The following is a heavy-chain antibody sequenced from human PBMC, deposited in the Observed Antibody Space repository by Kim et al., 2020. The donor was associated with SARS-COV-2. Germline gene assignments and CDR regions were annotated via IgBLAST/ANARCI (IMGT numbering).Heavy chain of an antibody. Sequence: SETLSLTCTVSGGSISSGGYYWSWIRQHPGKGLEWIGYIYYSGSTYYNPSLKSRVTISVDTSKNQFSLKLSSVTAADTAVYYCARDRGDYVWGSYRFYGMDVWGQGTTVTVSS. CDR3: ARDRGDYVWGSYRFYGMDV. J-gene: IGHJ6*02. V-gene: IGHV4-31*03. CDR1: GGSISSGGYY. D-gene: IGHD3-16*02. CDR2: IYYSGST.